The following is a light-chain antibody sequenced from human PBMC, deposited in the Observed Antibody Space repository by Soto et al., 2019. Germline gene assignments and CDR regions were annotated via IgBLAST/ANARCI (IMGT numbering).Light chain of an antibody. CDR3: QQRSTWPLFT. J-gene: IGKJ4*01. Sequence: VLTQSPATLFLSRGERATLSCRASQTVSRDLAWYQQKPGQAPRLLIYYASNRATGIPARFSGSGSGTDYTLTISSLEPEDSAVYYCQQRSTWPLFTFGGGTKVEI. CDR2: YAS. V-gene: IGKV3-11*01. CDR1: QTVSRD.